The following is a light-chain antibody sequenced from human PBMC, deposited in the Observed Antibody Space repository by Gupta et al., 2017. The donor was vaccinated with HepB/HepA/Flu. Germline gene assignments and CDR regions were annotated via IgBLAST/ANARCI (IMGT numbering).Light chain of an antibody. CDR1: QGITRW. CDR3: QQANSFPIT. Sequence: DIQMTQSPSSVSASVGDRVTITCRPSQGITRWLAWYQQKPGKAPKLLIYAASSLQSGVPSRFSGSGSGTDFTLTINSLQPEDFATYYCQQANSFPITFGQGTQLEIK. V-gene: IGKV1-12*01. CDR2: AAS. J-gene: IGKJ5*01.